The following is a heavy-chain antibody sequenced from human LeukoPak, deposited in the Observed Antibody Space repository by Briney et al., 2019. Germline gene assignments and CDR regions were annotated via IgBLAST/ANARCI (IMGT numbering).Heavy chain of an antibody. CDR3: ARGILSGWLRSPIEFDP. D-gene: IGHD5-12*01. V-gene: IGHV4-59*12. CDR1: GGSISSYY. CDR2: IYYSGST. Sequence: PSETLSLTCTVSGGSISSYYWSWIRQPPGKGLEWLGYIYYSGSTNYNPSLKSRVTISVDTSKNQFSLKLSSVTAADTAVYYCARGILSGWLRSPIEFDPWGQGTLVTVSS. J-gene: IGHJ5*02.